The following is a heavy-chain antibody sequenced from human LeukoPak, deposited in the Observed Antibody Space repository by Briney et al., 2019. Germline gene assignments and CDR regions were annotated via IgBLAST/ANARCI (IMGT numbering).Heavy chain of an antibody. D-gene: IGHD3-22*01. CDR2: INHSGST. J-gene: IGHJ4*02. CDR3: ARNARAARRLDYDSSGSYFDY. CDR1: GGSFSGYY. V-gene: IGHV4-34*01. Sequence: SETLSLTCAVYGGSFSGYYWSWIRQPPGKGLEWIGEINHSGSTNYNPSLKSRVTISVDTSKNQFSLKLSSVTAADTAVYYCARNARAARRLDYDSSGSYFDYWGQGTLVTVSS.